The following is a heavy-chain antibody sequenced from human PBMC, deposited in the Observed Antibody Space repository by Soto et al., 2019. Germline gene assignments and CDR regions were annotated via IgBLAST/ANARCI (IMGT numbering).Heavy chain of an antibody. CDR3: ARSGPWFGVYNWFDP. Sequence: QVQLVQSGAEEKKPGASVKVSCKASGYTFTSYAMHWVRQAPGQRLEWMGWINAGNGNTKYSQKFQGRVTITRDTSASTAYMELSSLRSEDTAVYYCARSGPWFGVYNWFDPWGQGTLVTVSS. D-gene: IGHD3-10*01. V-gene: IGHV1-3*05. CDR1: GYTFTSYA. J-gene: IGHJ5*02. CDR2: INAGNGNT.